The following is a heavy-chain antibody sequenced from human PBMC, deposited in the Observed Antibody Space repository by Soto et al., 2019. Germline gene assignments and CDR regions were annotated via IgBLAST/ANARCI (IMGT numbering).Heavy chain of an antibody. CDR2: IRSKAYGGTT. Sequence: GGSLRLSCTASGFTFGDYAMSWFRQAPGKGLEWVGFIRSKAYGGTTEYAASVKGRFTISRDDSKSIAYLQMNSLKTEDTAVYYCTRYYDFWSGLFGYYYYGMDVWGQGTTVTVSS. CDR3: TRYYDFWSGLFGYYYYGMDV. D-gene: IGHD3-3*01. J-gene: IGHJ6*02. V-gene: IGHV3-49*03. CDR1: GFTFGDYA.